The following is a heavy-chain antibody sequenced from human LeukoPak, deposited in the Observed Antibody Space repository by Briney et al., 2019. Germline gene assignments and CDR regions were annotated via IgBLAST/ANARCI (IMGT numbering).Heavy chain of an antibody. CDR1: GGTFSSYA. V-gene: IGHV1-69*04. J-gene: IGHJ5*02. CDR3: ARYDSSSWYGWCDP. CDR2: IIPILGIA. D-gene: IGHD6-13*01. Sequence: ASVKVSCKASGGTFSSYAISWVRQAPRQGLEWMGRIIPILGIANYAQKFQGRVTITADKSTSTAYMELSSLRSEDTAVYYCARYDSSSWYGWCDPWGQGTLVTVSS.